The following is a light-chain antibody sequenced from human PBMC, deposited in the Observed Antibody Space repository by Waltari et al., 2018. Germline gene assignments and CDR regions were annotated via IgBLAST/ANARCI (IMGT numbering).Light chain of an antibody. CDR3: QHYHSLPYT. V-gene: IGKV1-33*01. CDR1: KDITTS. CDR2: DAS. Sequence: DIQLTQSPSSLSAAVGDRGTNTCQATKDITTSLSWFQQKPVKAPQLLIYDASSLQAGVPSRFSGTGSGTAFSFTITSLQPEDSATYYCQHYHSLPYTFGRGTKLQIK. J-gene: IGKJ2*01.